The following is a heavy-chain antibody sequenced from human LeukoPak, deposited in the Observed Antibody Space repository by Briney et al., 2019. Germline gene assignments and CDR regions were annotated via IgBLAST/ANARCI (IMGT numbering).Heavy chain of an antibody. J-gene: IGHJ4*02. V-gene: IGHV4-34*01. CDR1: GGSFSGYY. CDR2: INHSGGT. D-gene: IGHD6-19*01. Sequence: PSETLSLTCAVYGGSFSGYYWSWIRQPPGKGLEWIGEINHSGGTNYNPSLKSRVTISVDTFKNQFSLKLSPVTAADTAVYYCARARFWGRPGIAVAGTKRGNFDYWGQGTLVTVSS. CDR3: ARARFWGRPGIAVAGTKRGNFDY.